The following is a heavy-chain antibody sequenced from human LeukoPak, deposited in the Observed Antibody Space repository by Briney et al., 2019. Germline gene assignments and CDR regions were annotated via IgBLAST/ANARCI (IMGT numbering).Heavy chain of an antibody. CDR2: IYYSGST. V-gene: IGHV4-61*01. CDR3: AMGYCRGGSCSRDY. D-gene: IGHD2-15*01. J-gene: IGHJ4*02. Sequence: SETLSLTCTVSGGPLSSGSYYWSWIPQPPGKGLEWIGYIYYSGSTNYNPSLKSRVTISVDTSKNQLSPKLRSVTAADPAVYYCAMGYCRGGSCSRDYWGQGTLVTVSS. CDR1: GGPLSSGSYY.